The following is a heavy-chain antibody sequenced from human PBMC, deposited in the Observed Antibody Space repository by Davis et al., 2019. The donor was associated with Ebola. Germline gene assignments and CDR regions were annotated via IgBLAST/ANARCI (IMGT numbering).Heavy chain of an antibody. Sequence: ASVKVSCKASGYTFTGYYMHWVRQAPGQGLEWMGWINPNSGGTNYAQKFQGRVNMTRDTSISTAYMALSRVRTDDTAVYYCARSHTPDCSSTSCFLGLRYYYGMDVWGQGTTVTVSS. J-gene: IGHJ6*02. D-gene: IGHD2-2*01. CDR3: ARSHTPDCSSTSCFLGLRYYYGMDV. CDR2: INPNSGGT. CDR1: GYTFTGYY. V-gene: IGHV1-2*02.